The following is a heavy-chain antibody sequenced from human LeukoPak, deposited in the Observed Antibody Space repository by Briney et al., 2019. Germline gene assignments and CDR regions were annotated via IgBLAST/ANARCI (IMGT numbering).Heavy chain of an antibody. CDR3: ASGSLGDGYGVGDYYQYMDV. CDR2: TIPPFGTA. J-gene: IGHJ6*03. V-gene: IGHV1-69*05. D-gene: IGHD5-24*01. Sequence: SVKVSCKASGGTFNSYAISWVRQAPGQGLEWMGGTIPPFGTANYAQEFQGRVTFTTDESASTAYMEVSSLRSEDTAVYYCASGSLGDGYGVGDYYQYMDVWGKGTTVTVSS. CDR1: GGTFNSYA.